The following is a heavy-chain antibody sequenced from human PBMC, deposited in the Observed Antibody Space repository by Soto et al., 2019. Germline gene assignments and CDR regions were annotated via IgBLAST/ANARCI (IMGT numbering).Heavy chain of an antibody. CDR1: GFSLTTRGVG. Sequence: QITLKEAGPTLVQPTQTLPLTCTFSGFSLTTRGVGVGWIRQPPGTALEWLALIYLDDDEGYSPFLKSRLTINKDTSKNEVGLTMTNMDPVDTATYYCAHRPRGFSYYFDYWGQGTLVTVSS. CDR3: AHRPRGFSYYFDY. CDR2: IYLDDDE. J-gene: IGHJ4*02. V-gene: IGHV2-5*02. D-gene: IGHD3-10*01.